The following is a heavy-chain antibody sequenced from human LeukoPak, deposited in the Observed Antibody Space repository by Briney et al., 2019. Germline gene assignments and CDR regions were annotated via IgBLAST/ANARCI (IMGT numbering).Heavy chain of an antibody. D-gene: IGHD3-22*01. J-gene: IGHJ4*02. Sequence: GGSLRLSCAASGFTFSSYSMNWVRQAPGKGLEWVSYISSSSSTIYYADSVKGRFTISRVNAKNSLYLQMNSLRAEDTAVYYCARLYYDRAHWGQGTLVTVSS. CDR1: GFTFSSYS. CDR3: ARLYYDRAH. V-gene: IGHV3-48*01. CDR2: ISSSSSTI.